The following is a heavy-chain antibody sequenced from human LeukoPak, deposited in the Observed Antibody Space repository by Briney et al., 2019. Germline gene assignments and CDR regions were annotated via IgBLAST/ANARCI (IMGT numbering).Heavy chain of an antibody. CDR3: ARWGSIAVARFDY. CDR1: GGSISSYY. J-gene: IGHJ4*02. V-gene: IGHV4-59*01. D-gene: IGHD6-6*01. Sequence: SETLSLTCTVSGGSISSYYWSWIRQPPGKGLEWIGYIYYTGSTNYNPSLTSRVDISVDTSKNQFSLNLTSVTAADTAVYYCARWGSIAVARFDYWGQGTLVTVSS. CDR2: IYYTGST.